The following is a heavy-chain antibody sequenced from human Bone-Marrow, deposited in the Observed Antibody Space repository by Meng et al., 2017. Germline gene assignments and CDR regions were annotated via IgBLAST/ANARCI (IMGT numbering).Heavy chain of an antibody. CDR1: GFTFSIYW. J-gene: IGHJ4*02. V-gene: IGHV3-7*01. CDR2: IKPDGSEE. CDR3: ARDRATTLPHNYLGY. D-gene: IGHD1-14*01. Sequence: GESLKISCAASGFTFSIYWMSWVRQAPGKGLEWVANIKPDGSEEYYLDSVEGRFTISRDNAKNSLSLQMSSLRAEDTAVYYCARDRATTLPHNYLGYWGQGTPVTVSS.